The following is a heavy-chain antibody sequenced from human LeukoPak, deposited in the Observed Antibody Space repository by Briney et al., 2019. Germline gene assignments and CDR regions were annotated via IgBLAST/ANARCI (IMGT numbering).Heavy chain of an antibody. D-gene: IGHD2-2*01. CDR3: ARRNLGYCSSASCPKYYFDY. CDR2: IYYSGST. V-gene: IGHV4-39*07. Sequence: SETLSLTCTVSGGSISSSSYYWGWIRQPPGKGLEWIGSIYYSGSTYYNPSLKSRVTISVDTSKNQFSLKLSSVTAADTAVYYCARRNLGYCSSASCPKYYFDYWGQGTLVTVSS. J-gene: IGHJ4*02. CDR1: GGSISSSSYY.